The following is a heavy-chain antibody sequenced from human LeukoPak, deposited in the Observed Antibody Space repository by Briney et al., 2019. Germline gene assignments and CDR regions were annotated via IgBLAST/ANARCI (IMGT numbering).Heavy chain of an antibody. CDR2: IYYSGST. Sequence: PSETLSLTCTVSGGSISSGGYYWSWIRQHPGKGLEWIGYIYYSGSTYYNPSLKSRVTISVDASKNQFSLKLSSVTAADTAVYYCARGSGGYYDSSGHAKEFDYWGQGTLVTVSS. CDR3: ARGSGGYYDSSGHAKEFDY. J-gene: IGHJ4*02. V-gene: IGHV4-31*03. CDR1: GGSISSGGYY. D-gene: IGHD3-22*01.